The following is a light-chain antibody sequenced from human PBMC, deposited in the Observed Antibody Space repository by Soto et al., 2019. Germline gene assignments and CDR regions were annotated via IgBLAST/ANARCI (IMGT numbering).Light chain of an antibody. CDR2: AAS. CDR1: QSISSW. Sequence: IQMTQSPSTLSPSVVDRVTITCRASQSISSWLAWYQQKPGKAPKLLIYAASSLQSGVPSRFSGSGSGTDFTLTISSLQPEDFATYYCQQSYSTPRTFGPGTKVDI. J-gene: IGKJ3*01. V-gene: IGKV1-39*01. CDR3: QQSYSTPRT.